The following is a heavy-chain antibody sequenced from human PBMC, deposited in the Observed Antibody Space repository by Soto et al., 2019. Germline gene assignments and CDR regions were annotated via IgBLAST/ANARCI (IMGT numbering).Heavy chain of an antibody. Sequence: QLQLQESGSGLVKPSQTLSLTCAVSGGSISSGGYSWSWIRQPPGKGLECIGYIYHSGSTYYNPSLKSRVTLPVARSKNRFSLKLSSVPAAATAVYYCARGPPLLWWSQGTPVTVSS. CDR1: GGSISSGGYS. J-gene: IGHJ4*02. V-gene: IGHV4-30-2*01. CDR2: IYHSGST. CDR3: ARGPPLLW. D-gene: IGHD2-21*01.